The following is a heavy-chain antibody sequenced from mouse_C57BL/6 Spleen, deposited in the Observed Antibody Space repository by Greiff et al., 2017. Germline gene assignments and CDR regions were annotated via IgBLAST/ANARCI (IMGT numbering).Heavy chain of an antibody. D-gene: IGHD3-2*02. CDR1: GYTFTSYW. Sequence: VQLQQPGAELVRPGSSVKLSCKASGYTFTSYWMHWVKQRPIQGLEWIGNIDPSDSETNYNKKFKDKATLTVDKSSSTAYMQLSSLTSEDSAVYYCARSGQLRRFDYWGQGTTLTVSS. CDR2: IDPSDSET. J-gene: IGHJ2*01. CDR3: ARSGQLRRFDY. V-gene: IGHV1-52*01.